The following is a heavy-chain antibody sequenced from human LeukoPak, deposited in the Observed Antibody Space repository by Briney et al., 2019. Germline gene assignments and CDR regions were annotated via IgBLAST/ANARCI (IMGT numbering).Heavy chain of an antibody. D-gene: IGHD6-19*01. V-gene: IGHV3-7*02. J-gene: IGHJ4*02. Sequence: GGSLRLSCAASGFTFSSYWMIWVRQAPGKGLEWVANIKKDGSQKYYMDSVKGRFTISRDNAKNSLYLQMNSLRAEDTAVYYCASGSGWIFDHWGQGTLVTVSS. CDR1: GFTFSSYW. CDR2: IKKDGSQK. CDR3: ASGSGWIFDH.